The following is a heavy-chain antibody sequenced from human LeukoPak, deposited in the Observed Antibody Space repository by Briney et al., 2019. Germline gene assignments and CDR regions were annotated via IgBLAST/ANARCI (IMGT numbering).Heavy chain of an antibody. J-gene: IGHJ6*02. CDR1: GGSITTYY. Sequence: PSETLSLTCTVSGGSITTYYWSWIRQPPGKGLEGIAYINDIGTTNYNPSLKSRVTISVDASNNEISLNLNSVTAADTAVYYCARDLHFGSGSYDPYYYYGMDVWGQGTTVTVSS. CDR2: INDIGTT. V-gene: IGHV4-59*01. CDR3: ARDLHFGSGSYDPYYYYGMDV. D-gene: IGHD3-10*01.